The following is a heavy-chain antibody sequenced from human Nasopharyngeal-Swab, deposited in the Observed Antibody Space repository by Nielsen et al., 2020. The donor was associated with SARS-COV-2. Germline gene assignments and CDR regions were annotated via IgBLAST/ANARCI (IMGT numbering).Heavy chain of an antibody. J-gene: IGHJ3*01. D-gene: IGHD3-10*01. CDR3: ARGSSVHAFDV. CDR1: GFSFSTYG. CDR2: IWYDGSNK. Sequence: GESLKISCAASGFSFSTYGLHWVRQGPVKGLEWLTNIWYDGSNKYYADSVKGRFTVSRDNSKNTLFLEMDSLRAEDTAVYYCARGSSVHAFDVWGQGTEVTVSS. V-gene: IGHV3-33*01.